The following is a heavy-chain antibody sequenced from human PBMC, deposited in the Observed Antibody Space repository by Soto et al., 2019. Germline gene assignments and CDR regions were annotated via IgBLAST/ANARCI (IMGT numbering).Heavy chain of an antibody. V-gene: IGHV1-2*02. D-gene: IGHD3-9*01. CDR3: ATRDYDILTGYLHI. CDR2: INADSGDT. CDR1: EHTSTIYY. Sequence: QAHLVQSGAEVRKPGASVKVSCQALEHTSTIYYIHWVRQARGQGLEWMGWINADSGDTTYAEDFRGRVTFTTDTSTSTFHMDLSRLRLDDTAMYFCATRDYDILTGYLHIWGQGTLITVSS. J-gene: IGHJ1*01.